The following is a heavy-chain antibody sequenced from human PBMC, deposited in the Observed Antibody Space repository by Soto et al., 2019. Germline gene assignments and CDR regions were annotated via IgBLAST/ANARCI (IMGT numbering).Heavy chain of an antibody. Sequence: EVQLLESGGGLVQPGGSLRLSCAASGFTFSSYAMSWVRQAPGKGLEWVSAISGSGGSTYYADSVKGRFTISRDNSKNTLYLQMNRLRAEDTAVYYCAKDPSVVNHWGHNDYWGQGTLVTVSS. V-gene: IGHV3-23*01. CDR2: ISGSGGST. J-gene: IGHJ4*02. CDR1: GFTFSSYA. CDR3: AKDPSVVNHWGHNDY. D-gene: IGHD3-22*01.